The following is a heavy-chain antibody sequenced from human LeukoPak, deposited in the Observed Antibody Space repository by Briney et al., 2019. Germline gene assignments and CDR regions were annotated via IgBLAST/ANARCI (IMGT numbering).Heavy chain of an antibody. D-gene: IGHD4-17*01. CDR2: FDPEDGET. V-gene: IGHV1-24*01. CDR1: AYTLTELS. J-gene: IGHJ4*02. CDR3: ATGGGTMTTVF. Sequence: ASVNVSCKFSAYTLTELSMHWVRQAPAQGIEWMGVFDPEDGETIYAQKFQGRVTMTEDTSTDTAYMELSSLRSEDTAVYYCATGGGTMTTVFWGQGTLVTVSS.